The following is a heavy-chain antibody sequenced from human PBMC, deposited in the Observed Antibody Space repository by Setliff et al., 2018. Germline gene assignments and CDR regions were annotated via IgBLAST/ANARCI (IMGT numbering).Heavy chain of an antibody. CDR2: IYTSGST. D-gene: IGHD4-4*01. Sequence: SETLSLTCTVSGGSISSYYWSWIRQPAGKGLEWIGRIYTSGSTNYNPSLKSRVTMSVDTSKNQFSLKLSSVIAADTAVYYCARVSTVTTWPYYYYMDVWGKGTTVTVSS. J-gene: IGHJ6*03. CDR1: GGSISSYY. CDR3: ARVSTVTTWPYYYYMDV. V-gene: IGHV4-4*07.